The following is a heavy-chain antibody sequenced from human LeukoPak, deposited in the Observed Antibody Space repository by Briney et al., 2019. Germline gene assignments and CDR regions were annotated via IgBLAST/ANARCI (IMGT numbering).Heavy chain of an antibody. CDR1: GYTFTGYY. J-gene: IGHJ4*02. D-gene: IGHD5-24*01. Sequence: GASVKVSCKASGYTFTGYYMHWVRQAPGQGLEWMGWINPNSGGTNYAQKFQGRVTMTSDTSISTAYMELSRLTSDDTAVYYCARDKGGYNYDCWAQGTLVTVSS. CDR3: ARDKGGYNYDC. CDR2: INPNSGGT. V-gene: IGHV1-2*02.